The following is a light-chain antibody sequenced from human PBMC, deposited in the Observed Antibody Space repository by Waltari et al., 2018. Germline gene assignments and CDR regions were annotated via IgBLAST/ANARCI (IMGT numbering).Light chain of an antibody. J-gene: IGLJ2*01. CDR3: GTWDNSLSAVV. CDR1: SPHIENNY. V-gene: IGLV1-51*01. CDR2: DST. Sequence: QSVLTQPPSVSAAPGQKVTISCPGSSPHIENNYVSWYQQPPGAAPKLLIYDSTTRPSGIPDRFSGSKSGTSATLGITGLQTGDEADYYCGTWDNSLSAVVFGGGTKLTVL.